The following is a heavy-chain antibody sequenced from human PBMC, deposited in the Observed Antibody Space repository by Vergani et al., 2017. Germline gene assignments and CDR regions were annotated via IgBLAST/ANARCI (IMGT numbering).Heavy chain of an antibody. CDR2: IRPKTDGETT. D-gene: IGHD6-19*01. CDR1: GFTFSSAW. V-gene: IGHV3-15*01. Sequence: EVQPVESGGGLVKPGGSLRLSCTTSGFTFSSAWMSWVRQAPGKGLEWVARIRPKTDGETTDYAAPVKGRFTISRDDSKNTLYLQMNSLKTEDTAVYYCAKDQAVTHYFDYWGQGTLVTVSS. CDR3: AKDQAVTHYFDY. J-gene: IGHJ4*02.